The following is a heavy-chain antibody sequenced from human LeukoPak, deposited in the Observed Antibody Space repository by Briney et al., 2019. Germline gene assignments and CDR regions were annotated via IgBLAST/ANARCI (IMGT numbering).Heavy chain of an antibody. Sequence: RASVKVSCKASGGTFSSYAISWVRQAPGQGLEWMGRIIPILGIANYAQKFQGRVTITADKSTSTAYMELSSLRSEDTAVYYCARVEYGSGSWIDAFDIWGQGTMVTVSS. V-gene: IGHV1-69*04. CDR2: IIPILGIA. CDR1: GGTFSSYA. D-gene: IGHD3-10*01. J-gene: IGHJ3*02. CDR3: ARVEYGSGSWIDAFDI.